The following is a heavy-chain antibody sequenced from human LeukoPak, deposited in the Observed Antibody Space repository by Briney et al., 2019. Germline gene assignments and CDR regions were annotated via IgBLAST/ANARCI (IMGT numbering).Heavy chain of an antibody. CDR3: VREESGGYFDY. J-gene: IGHJ4*02. CDR2: IAPSVDTT. V-gene: IGHV1-46*01. Sequence: ASVKIACKSFGFTFTNYLLHWVRQAPGQGLEWVGRIAPSVDTTNYAQKFRGRVTMTRDTSTSTVYMELSSLRSDDTAIYYCVREESGGYFDYWGQGTLVSVSS. CDR1: GFTFTNYL. D-gene: IGHD2-8*02.